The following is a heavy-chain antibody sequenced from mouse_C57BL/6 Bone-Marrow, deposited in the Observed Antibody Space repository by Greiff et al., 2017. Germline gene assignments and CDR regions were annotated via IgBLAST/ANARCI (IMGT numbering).Heavy chain of an antibody. CDR3: ARRGNYFDY. CDR1: GYTFTDYY. V-gene: IGHV1-76*01. CDR2: IYPGSGNT. J-gene: IGHJ2*01. Sequence: QVQLQQSGAELVRPGASVKLSCKASGYTFTDYYINWVKQRPGQGLEWIARIYPGSGNTYYNEKFKGKATLTAEKSSSTAYMQLSSLTSEDSAVYVCARRGNYFDYWGQGTTLTVSA.